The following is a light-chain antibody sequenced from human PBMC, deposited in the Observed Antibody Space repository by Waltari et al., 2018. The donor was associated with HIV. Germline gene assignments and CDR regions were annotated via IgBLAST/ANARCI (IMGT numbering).Light chain of an antibody. Sequence: DLQMTQSPSTLSASVEDRVTITCRASQSISSWLAWYQQKPGKAPKLLIYKASSLESGVPSRFSGSGSGTEFTLTISSLQPDDFATYYCQQYNSYSRTFGQGTKVEIK. CDR3: QQYNSYSRT. CDR2: KAS. V-gene: IGKV1-5*03. CDR1: QSISSW. J-gene: IGKJ1*01.